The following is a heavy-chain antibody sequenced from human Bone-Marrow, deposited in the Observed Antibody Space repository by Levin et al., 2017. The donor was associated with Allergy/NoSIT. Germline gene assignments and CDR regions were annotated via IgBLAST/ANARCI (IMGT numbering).Heavy chain of an antibody. CDR1: GYTFTGYY. CDR3: AKARGGGTWYYDY. CDR2: INPNTGGT. V-gene: IGHV1-2*06. J-gene: IGHJ4*02. Sequence: AASVKVSCKASGYTFTGYYMHWVRQAPGQGLEWMGRINPNTGGTSYVQKFQGRVTMTRDTSINTAYMELSRLRSDDTAFYYCAKARGGGTWYYDYWGQGTLVTVSA. D-gene: IGHD2-15*01.